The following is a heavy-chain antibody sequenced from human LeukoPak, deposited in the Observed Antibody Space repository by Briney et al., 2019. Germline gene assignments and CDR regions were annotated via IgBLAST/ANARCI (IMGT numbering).Heavy chain of an antibody. CDR2: IYYSGST. V-gene: IGHV4-39*01. Sequence: PSETLSLTCTVSGGSISSSSYYWGWIRQPPGKGLEWIGSIYYSGSTYYNPSLKSRVTISVDMPKNQFSLKLSSVTAADTAVYYCASRPPYYDILTGYNPYDAFDIWGQGTMVTVSS. D-gene: IGHD3-9*01. CDR1: GGSISSSSYY. J-gene: IGHJ3*02. CDR3: ASRPPYYDILTGYNPYDAFDI.